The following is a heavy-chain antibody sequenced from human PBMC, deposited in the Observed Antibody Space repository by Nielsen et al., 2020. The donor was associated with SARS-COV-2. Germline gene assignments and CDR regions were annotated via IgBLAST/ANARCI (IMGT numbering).Heavy chain of an antibody. Sequence: GESLKISCSASGFTFSSYAIHWVRQAPGKGLEPVSGINSHGGSTFYTNSVRGRFTISRDNSKNTLYLQMSSLRAEDTAVYYCVKDAYSNAGRFDYWGQGTLVTVSS. CDR2: INSHGGST. V-gene: IGHV3-64D*09. CDR3: VKDAYSNAGRFDY. CDR1: GFTFSSYA. J-gene: IGHJ4*02. D-gene: IGHD4-11*01.